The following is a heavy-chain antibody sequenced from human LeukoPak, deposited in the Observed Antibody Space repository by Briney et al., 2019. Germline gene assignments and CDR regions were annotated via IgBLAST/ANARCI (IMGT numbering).Heavy chain of an antibody. CDR3: ARAPVAAAATWGLDY. Sequence: ASVKVSCKASGYTFTSYGISWVRQAPGQGLEWMGWISAYNGNTNYAQKLQGRVTMTTDTSTSTAYMELRSLRSDDTAVYYCARAPVAAAATWGLDYWGQGTLVTVSS. V-gene: IGHV1-18*01. CDR2: ISAYNGNT. CDR1: GYTFTSYG. D-gene: IGHD6-13*01. J-gene: IGHJ4*02.